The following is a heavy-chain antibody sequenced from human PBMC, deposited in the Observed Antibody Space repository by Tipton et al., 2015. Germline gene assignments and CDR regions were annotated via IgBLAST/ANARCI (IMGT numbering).Heavy chain of an antibody. J-gene: IGHJ6*02. Sequence: SLRLSCAASGFTFSSYAMSWVRQAPGKGLEWVSSISSSSTYIYYADSVEGRFTISRDNAQNSLNLQMNSLRAEDTAVYYCAKDYGVGGGSVNSFYGMDVWGQGTTVTVSS. CDR2: ISSSSTYI. CDR1: GFTFSSYA. D-gene: IGHD3-16*01. CDR3: AKDYGVGGGSVNSFYGMDV. V-gene: IGHV3-21*01.